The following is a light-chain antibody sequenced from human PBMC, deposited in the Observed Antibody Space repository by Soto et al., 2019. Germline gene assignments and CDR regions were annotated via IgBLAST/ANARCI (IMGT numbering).Light chain of an antibody. CDR1: QSVSSY. J-gene: IGKJ4*01. Sequence: EIVMTQSPATLSVSPGERATLSCRASQSVSSYLAWYQQKPGQAPRLLIYGASTRATGIPARFSGSGSGTDITPTISSLQSEDFAVYYCQQYNNWLTFGGGTKVEIK. V-gene: IGKV3D-15*01. CDR2: GAS. CDR3: QQYNNWLT.